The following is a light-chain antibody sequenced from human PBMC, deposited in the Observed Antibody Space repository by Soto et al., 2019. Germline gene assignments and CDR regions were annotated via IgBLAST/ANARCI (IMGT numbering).Light chain of an antibody. CDR1: SSDVGSYNL. Sequence: QSALTQPASVSGSPGQSITISCTGASSDVGSYNLVSWYQQHPGKAPKLIIYEGTKRPSGVSNRFSGSKSGNTASLTISGLQSEDDGDYSCCSYAGSYAFGTGTKLTVL. V-gene: IGLV2-23*01. J-gene: IGLJ1*01. CDR3: CSYAGSYA. CDR2: EGT.